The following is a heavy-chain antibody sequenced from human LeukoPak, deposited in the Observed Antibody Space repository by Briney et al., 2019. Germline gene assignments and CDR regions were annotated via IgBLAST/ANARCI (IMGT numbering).Heavy chain of an antibody. CDR1: GFTFSNYA. Sequence: GSLRLSCAASGFTFSNYAMRWVRQAPGKGLEWIGSIYYSGSTYYNPSLKSRVTISVDTSKNQFSLKLSSVTAADTAVYYCARVDLWIYYMDVWGKGTTVTVSS. J-gene: IGHJ6*03. CDR3: ARVDLWIYYMDV. V-gene: IGHV4-39*07. D-gene: IGHD3-10*01. CDR2: IYYSGST.